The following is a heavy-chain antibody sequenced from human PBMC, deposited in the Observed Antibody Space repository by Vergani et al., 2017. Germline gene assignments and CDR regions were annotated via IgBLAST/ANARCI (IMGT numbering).Heavy chain of an antibody. CDR3: ARHSSSLSTRYYYYYMDV. V-gene: IGHV4-39*01. D-gene: IGHD6-6*01. J-gene: IGHJ6*03. CDR1: GGSISSSSYY. Sequence: QVQLQESGPRLVKPSETLSLTCTVSGGSISSSSYYWGWIRQPPGKGLEWIGSIYYSGSTYYNPSLKSRVTISVDTSKNQFSLRLSSVTAADTAVYYCARHSSSLSTRYYYYYMDVWGKXP. CDR2: IYYSGST.